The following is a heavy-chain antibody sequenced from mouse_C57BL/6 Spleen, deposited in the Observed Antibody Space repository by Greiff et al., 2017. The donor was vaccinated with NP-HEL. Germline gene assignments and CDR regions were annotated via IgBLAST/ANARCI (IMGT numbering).Heavy chain of an antibody. V-gene: IGHV1-61*01. D-gene: IGHD2-4*01. J-gene: IGHJ2*01. CDR3: ARVDDYDGSYYIDY. Sequence: VQLQQPGAELVRPGSSVKLSCKASGYTFTSYWMAWVKQRPGQGLEWIGNIYPSDSETHYNQKFKDNSTLTVDKSYSTVYMQISSLTSEDSAVYASARVDDYDGSYYIDYWGQGTTLTVSS. CDR1: GYTFTSYW. CDR2: IYPSDSET.